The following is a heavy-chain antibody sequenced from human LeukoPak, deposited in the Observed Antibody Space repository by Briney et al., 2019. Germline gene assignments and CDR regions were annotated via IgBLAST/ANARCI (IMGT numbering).Heavy chain of an antibody. CDR2: INPNSGGT. Sequence: ASVKVSSKASVYTFTDYYMHWVRQAPGQGLEWMGWINPNSGGTNFAQKFQGRVAMTRDTSISTAYLELGSLRSDDTAVYFCARARWQLVPYFDSWAQGTLVTVSS. D-gene: IGHD6-6*01. CDR3: ARARWQLVPYFDS. CDR1: VYTFTDYY. V-gene: IGHV1-2*02. J-gene: IGHJ4*02.